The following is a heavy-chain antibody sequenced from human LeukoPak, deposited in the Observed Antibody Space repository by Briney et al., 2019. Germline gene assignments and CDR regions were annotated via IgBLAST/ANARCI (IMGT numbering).Heavy chain of an antibody. CDR3: ARELAAAENMDV. V-gene: IGHV3-11*01. Sequence: GGSLRLSRAASGFTFSDYYMSWIRQAPGKGLEWVSYISSSGSTIYYADSVKGRFTISRDNAKNSLYLQMNSLRAEDTAVYYCARELAAAENMDVWGQGTTVTVSS. J-gene: IGHJ6*02. D-gene: IGHD6-13*01. CDR2: ISSSGSTI. CDR1: GFTFSDYY.